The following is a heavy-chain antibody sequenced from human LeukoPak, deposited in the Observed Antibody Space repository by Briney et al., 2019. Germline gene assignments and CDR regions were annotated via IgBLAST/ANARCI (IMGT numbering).Heavy chain of an antibody. CDR2: TSFDGSYK. CDR1: GFTFRRYA. CDR3: ARGKGGPFKY. D-gene: IGHD2-15*01. J-gene: IGHJ4*02. V-gene: IGHV3-30*01. Sequence: GRSLRLSCAASGFTFRRYAMHWVRQAPGKGLEWVAATSFDGSYKYYAESVKGRFTISRDNSNNTVSLEMNSLRAEDTAVYFCARGKGGPFKYWGQGTLVTVSS.